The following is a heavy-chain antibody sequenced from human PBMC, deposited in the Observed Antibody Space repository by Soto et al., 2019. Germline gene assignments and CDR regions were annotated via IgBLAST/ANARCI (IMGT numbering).Heavy chain of an antibody. Sequence: QITLKESGPMLVKPTQTLTLTCTFSGFSLSTSGVGVGWIRQPPGKALEWLPLIYWDTTNHYRPSLESRLTTTKETSKNEVVVTMTNRDHVDTAKYFWGHKGGGDRILDYWGQGTLLTVSS. J-gene: IGHJ4*02. V-gene: IGHV2-5*02. CDR2: IYWDTTN. D-gene: IGHD3-16*01. CDR1: GFSLSTSGVG. CDR3: GHKGGGDRILDY.